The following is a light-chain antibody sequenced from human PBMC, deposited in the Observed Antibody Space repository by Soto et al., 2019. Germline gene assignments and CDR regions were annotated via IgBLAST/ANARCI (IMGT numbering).Light chain of an antibody. CDR1: QSVSSSY. CDR2: GAS. CDR3: QQYGSSRWT. Sequence: EIVLTQSPGTLSLSPGERATLSCRASQSVSSSYLAWYQQNRGQAPRLLIDGASSRATGIPDRFSGSGSGTDFTLTISRLEPEDFAVYYFQQYGSSRWTFGQGPKVEIK. V-gene: IGKV3-20*01. J-gene: IGKJ1*01.